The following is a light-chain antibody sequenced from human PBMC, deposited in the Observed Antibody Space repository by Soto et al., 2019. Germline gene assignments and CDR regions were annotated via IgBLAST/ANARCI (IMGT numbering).Light chain of an antibody. CDR3: QQRSNWQLT. CDR1: QSVSSY. CDR2: DAS. J-gene: IGKJ4*01. Sequence: EIVLTQSPATLSLSPGERATLSCRASQSVSSYLAWYQQKPGKAPRLLIYDASNRATGIPARFSGSGSGTDFTLTISSLEPEDCAVYYCQQRSNWQLTFGGGTKVEIK. V-gene: IGKV3-11*01.